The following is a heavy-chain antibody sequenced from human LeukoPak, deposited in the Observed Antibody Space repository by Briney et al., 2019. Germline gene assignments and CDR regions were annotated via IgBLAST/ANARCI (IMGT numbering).Heavy chain of an antibody. D-gene: IGHD6-13*01. CDR1: GFTFSAYT. J-gene: IGHJ3*02. CDR3: AKDHSSSWYSFGAFDI. CDR2: ISNDESSE. Sequence: GGSLRLSCAASGFTFSAYTMHWVRQAPGKGLEWVAVISNDESSEYYADSVQGRFTISRDYSENTLYLQMNSLRAEDTAVYYCAKDHSSSWYSFGAFDIWGQGTMVTVSS. V-gene: IGHV3-30-3*01.